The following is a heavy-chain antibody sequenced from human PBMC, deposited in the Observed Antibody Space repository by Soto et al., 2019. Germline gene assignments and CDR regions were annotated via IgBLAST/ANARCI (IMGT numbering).Heavy chain of an antibody. CDR2: ISVSGGST. V-gene: IGHV3-23*01. J-gene: IGHJ4*02. CDR1: SYA. CDR3: AKDRPGRTSL. Sequence: SYAMSWVRQAPGKGLEWVSAISVSGGSTYYADSVKGRFTISRDNSKNTLYLQMNSLRAEDTAVYYCAKDRPGRTSLWGQGTLVTVSS.